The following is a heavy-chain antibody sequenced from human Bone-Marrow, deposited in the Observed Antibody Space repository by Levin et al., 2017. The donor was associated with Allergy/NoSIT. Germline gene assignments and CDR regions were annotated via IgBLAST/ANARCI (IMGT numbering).Heavy chain of an antibody. CDR3: AGPLTMDAFDT. D-gene: IGHD4/OR15-4a*01. CDR2: ISGISGSI. V-gene: IGHV3-48*02. J-gene: IGHJ3*02. Sequence: LSLTCAASGFTVRSSSMNGVRQAPGRGLEWGSYISGISGSISYADSVKGRFTISRDNAKNSLYLQMNSLRDEDTAVYYCAGPLTMDAFDTWGPGTVFTVSS. CDR1: GFTVRSSS.